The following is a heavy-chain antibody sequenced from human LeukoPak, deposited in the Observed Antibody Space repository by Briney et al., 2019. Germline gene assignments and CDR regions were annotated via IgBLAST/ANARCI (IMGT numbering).Heavy chain of an antibody. J-gene: IGHJ4*02. D-gene: IGHD1-26*01. CDR1: GFTISSNY. CDR2: IYSGGST. Sequence: GGSLRLSCAASGFTISSNYMSWVRQAPRKGLERVSVIYSGGSTYYADSVKGRFTISRDNSKNTLHLQMNSLRAEDTAVYYCARGSGSYYIDYWGQGTLVAVSS. CDR3: ARGSGSYYIDY. V-gene: IGHV3-53*01.